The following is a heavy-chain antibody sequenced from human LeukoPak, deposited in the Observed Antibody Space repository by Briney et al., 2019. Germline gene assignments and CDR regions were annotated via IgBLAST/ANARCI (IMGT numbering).Heavy chain of an antibody. D-gene: IGHD1-1*01. CDR2: IYHSGST. V-gene: IGHV4-30-2*01. CDR3: ARATGTTLDY. Sequence: SQTLSLTCAVSGGSLSSGGYSWSWIRQPPGTGLEWIGYIYHSGSTYYNPSLKSRVTISVDRSKNQFSLKLSSVTAADTAVYYCARATGTTLDYWGQGTLVTVSS. J-gene: IGHJ4*02. CDR1: GGSLSSGGYS.